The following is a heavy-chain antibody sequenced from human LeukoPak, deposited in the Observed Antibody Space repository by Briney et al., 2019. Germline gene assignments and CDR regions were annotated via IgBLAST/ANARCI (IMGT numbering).Heavy chain of an antibody. CDR1: GGSISSYY. V-gene: IGHV4-59*01. J-gene: IGHJ4*02. CDR3: ARDRGVGDSSGSYLLGY. CDR2: IYYSGST. D-gene: IGHD1-26*01. Sequence: SETLSLTCTVSGGSISSYYWSWIRQPPGKGLEWIGYIYYSGSTNYNPSLKSRVTISVDTSKNQFSLKLSSVTAADTAVYYCARDRGVGDSSGSYLLGYWGQGTLVTVSS.